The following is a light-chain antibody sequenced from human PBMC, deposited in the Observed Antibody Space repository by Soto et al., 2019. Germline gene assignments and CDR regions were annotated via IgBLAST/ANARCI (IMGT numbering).Light chain of an antibody. V-gene: IGKV1-39*01. CDR2: EAS. J-gene: IGKJ2*01. Sequence: DIQMTQSPSSLSASVGDSVTISCRASQNINKNLNWYQQKSGKAPSLLIYEASTFQSGVPSRFSGSGSGTYFTIAITNLQPEDFATYYCQQSFHTPYTFGQGTKLEI. CDR1: QNINKN. CDR3: QQSFHTPYT.